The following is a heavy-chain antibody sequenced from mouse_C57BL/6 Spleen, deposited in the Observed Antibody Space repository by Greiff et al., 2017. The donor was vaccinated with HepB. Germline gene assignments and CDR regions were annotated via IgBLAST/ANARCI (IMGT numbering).Heavy chain of an antibody. CDR3: ARNDGYYVIYYAMDY. CDR1: GYTFTSYW. V-gene: IGHV1-72*01. CDR2: IDPNSGGT. Sequence: QVQLQQPGAELVKPGASVKLSCKASGYTFTSYWMHWVKQRPGRGLEWIGRIDPNSGGTKYNEKFKSKATLTVDKPSSTAYMQLSSLTSEDSAVYYCARNDGYYVIYYAMDYWGQGTSVTVSS. D-gene: IGHD2-3*01. J-gene: IGHJ4*01.